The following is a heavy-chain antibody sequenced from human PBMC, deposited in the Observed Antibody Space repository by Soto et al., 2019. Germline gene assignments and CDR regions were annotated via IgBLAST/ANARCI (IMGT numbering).Heavy chain of an antibody. V-gene: IGHV4-59*01. J-gene: IGHJ6*02. CDR3: AANIAAAGNYYYYGMDV. D-gene: IGHD6-13*01. CDR1: GGSISSYY. Sequence: SETLSLTCTVSGGSISSYYLSWIRQPPGKGLEWIGYIYYSGSTNYNPSLKSRVTISVDTSKNQFSLKLSSVTAADTAVYYCAANIAAAGNYYYYGMDVWGQGTTVTVSS. CDR2: IYYSGST.